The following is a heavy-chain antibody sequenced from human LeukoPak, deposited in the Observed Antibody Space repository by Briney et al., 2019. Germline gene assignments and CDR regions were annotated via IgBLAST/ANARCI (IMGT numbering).Heavy chain of an antibody. J-gene: IGHJ2*01. Sequence: RPSETLSLTCTVSGGSISSYYWSWIRQPPGKGLEWIGYIYYSGSTNYNPSLKSRATISVDTSKNQFSLKLSSVTAADTAVYYCARDGEDFWSGYYRSPGYFDLWGRGTLVTVSS. CDR2: IYYSGST. V-gene: IGHV4-59*01. CDR3: ARDGEDFWSGYYRSPGYFDL. D-gene: IGHD3-3*01. CDR1: GGSISSYY.